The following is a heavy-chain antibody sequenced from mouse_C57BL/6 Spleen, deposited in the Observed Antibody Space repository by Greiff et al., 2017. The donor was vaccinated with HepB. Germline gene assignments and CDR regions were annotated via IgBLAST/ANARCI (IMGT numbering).Heavy chain of an antibody. CDR3: ARSDYDEGAWFAY. Sequence: QVQLQQSGLGLVQPSQSLSITCTVSGFSLTSYGVHWVRQSPGKGLEWLGVIWSGGSTDYNAAFISRLSISKDNSKSQVFFKMNSLQADDTAIYYCARSDYDEGAWFAYWGQGTLVTVSA. CDR1: GFSLTSYG. J-gene: IGHJ3*01. CDR2: IWSGGST. V-gene: IGHV2-2*01. D-gene: IGHD2-4*01.